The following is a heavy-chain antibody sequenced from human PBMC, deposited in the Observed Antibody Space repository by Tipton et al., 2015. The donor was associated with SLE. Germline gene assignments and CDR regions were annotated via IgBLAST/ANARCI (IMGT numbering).Heavy chain of an antibody. D-gene: IGHD1-1*01. J-gene: IGHJ4*02. CDR1: GGSISSGSYY. CDR2: IYYSGST. V-gene: IGHV4-39*01. CDR3: ARGGRPGDY. Sequence: TLSLTCTVSGGSISSGSYYWGWIRQPPGKGLEWIGSIYYSGSTYYNPSLKSRVTISVDTSKNQFSLKLSSVTAADTAVYYCARGGRPGDYWGQGTLVTVSS.